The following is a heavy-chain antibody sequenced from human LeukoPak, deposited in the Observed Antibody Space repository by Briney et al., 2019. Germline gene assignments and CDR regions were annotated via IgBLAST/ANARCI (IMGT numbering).Heavy chain of an antibody. D-gene: IGHD3-10*01. V-gene: IGHV4-59*01. CDR1: GGSISSYY. J-gene: IGHJ5*02. CDR3: ARVRYYYGSGSYFFDP. CDR2: IYYSGST. Sequence: SETLSLTCTVSGGSISSYYWSWIRQPPGKGLEWIGYIYYSGSTNYNPSLKSRVTISVDTSKNQFSLKLSSVTAADTAVYYCARVRYYYGSGSYFFDPWGQGTLVTVSS.